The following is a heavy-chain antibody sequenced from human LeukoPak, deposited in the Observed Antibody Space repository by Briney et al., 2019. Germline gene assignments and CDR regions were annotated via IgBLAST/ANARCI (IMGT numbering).Heavy chain of an antibody. D-gene: IGHD3-22*01. CDR2: ISYDGSNK. V-gene: IGHV3-30*19. J-gene: IGHJ6*02. CDR3: ARDFGYDYMDYGMDV. Sequence: GGSLRLSCAASGFTFSSYGMHWVRQAPGKGLEWVAVISYDGSNKYYADSVKGRFTISRDNSKNTLYLQMNSLRAEDTAVYYCARDFGYDYMDYGMDVWGQGTTVTVSS. CDR1: GFTFSSYG.